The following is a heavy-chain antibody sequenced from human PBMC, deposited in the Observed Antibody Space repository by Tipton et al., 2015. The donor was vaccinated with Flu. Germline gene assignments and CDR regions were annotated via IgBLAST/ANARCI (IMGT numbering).Heavy chain of an antibody. Sequence: SLRLSCAASGFTFGNYAMSWVRQAPERGLEWVSTISGSGGSTSYADSVKGRFTISRDNSRDTVYLQMNSLRAEDTAVYYCVRIRPAAQAYGMDVWGQGTTVTVSS. CDR2: ISGSGGST. CDR1: GFTFGNYA. V-gene: IGHV3-23*01. J-gene: IGHJ6*02. CDR3: VRIRPAAQAYGMDV. D-gene: IGHD6-25*01.